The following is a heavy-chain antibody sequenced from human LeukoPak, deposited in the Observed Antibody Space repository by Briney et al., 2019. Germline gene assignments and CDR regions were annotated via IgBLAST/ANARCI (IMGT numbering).Heavy chain of an antibody. CDR3: ARVTSAGYHGYRIFGY. Sequence: ASVKVSCKASGYTFTSYYMHWVRQAPGQGLEWMGIINPNGGSTSYAQKFQGRVTMTRDTSTSTVYMELSSLRSEDTAVYYCARVTSAGYHGYRIFGYWGQGTLVTVSS. CDR1: GYTFTSYY. D-gene: IGHD5-18*01. V-gene: IGHV1-46*01. CDR2: INPNGGST. J-gene: IGHJ4*02.